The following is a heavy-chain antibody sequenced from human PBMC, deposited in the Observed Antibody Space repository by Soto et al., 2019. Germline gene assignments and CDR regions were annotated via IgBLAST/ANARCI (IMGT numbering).Heavy chain of an antibody. CDR1: GYTFTNYG. CDR2: ISPYNGNT. V-gene: IGHV1-18*01. Sequence: QVQLVQSGDEVKKPGASVKVSCKASGYTFTNYGISWVRQAPGQGLEWMGWISPYNGNTKYPQKLQGRVTMTTDTSPRTSSMELRSLRSDDTAVYFCARDGDRCTSTRCSPWPDTHFDLWGRCTLVTVSS. D-gene: IGHD2-2*01. J-gene: IGHJ2*01. CDR3: ARDGDRCTSTRCSPWPDTHFDL.